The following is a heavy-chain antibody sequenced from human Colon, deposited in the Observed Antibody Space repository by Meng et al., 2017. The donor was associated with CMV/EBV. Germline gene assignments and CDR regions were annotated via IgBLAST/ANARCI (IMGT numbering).Heavy chain of an antibody. CDR3: AKSRSSTPGIVDD. Sequence: QVQLQRSGPGLVKPSETLSLTCIVSGVSVTSGAYHWSWIRQSPGKGLEWIGYIYDTGITIYNPSLKSRVTIFLETSKNQFSLNLNSMTTADTAVYYCAKSRSSTPGIVDDWGQGTLVTVSS. J-gene: IGHJ4*02. V-gene: IGHV4-61*08. CDR2: IYDTGIT. D-gene: IGHD2/OR15-2a*01. CDR1: GVSVTSGAYH.